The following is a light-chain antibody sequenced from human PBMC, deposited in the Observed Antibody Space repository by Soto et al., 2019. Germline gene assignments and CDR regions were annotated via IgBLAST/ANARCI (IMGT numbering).Light chain of an antibody. CDR1: QSVSSSY. J-gene: IGKJ1*01. CDR3: QQYGSSPGT. V-gene: IGKV3-20*01. CDR2: GAS. Sequence: EIVLTQSPGTLSLSPGERATLSCRASQSVSSSYLAWYQQKPGQAPRLLIYGASSRATGIPDRFSGSGSGTDFTLTIIRLETEDFAVFYCHCQQYGSSPGTFGQGTRVESK.